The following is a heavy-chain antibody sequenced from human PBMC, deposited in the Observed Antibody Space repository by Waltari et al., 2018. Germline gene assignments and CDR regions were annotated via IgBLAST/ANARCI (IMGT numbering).Heavy chain of an antibody. CDR2: IIPILGIA. CDR1: GGTFSSYT. Sequence: QVQLVQSGAEVKKPGSSVKVSCKASGGTFSSYTISWVRQAPGQGLEWMGRIIPILGIANYAQKFQGRGTMTRDTSISTAYMELSRLRSDETAVYYCARDRRVGATAYFQHWGQGTLVTVSS. V-gene: IGHV1-69*08. CDR3: ARDRRVGATAYFQH. J-gene: IGHJ1*01. D-gene: IGHD1-26*01.